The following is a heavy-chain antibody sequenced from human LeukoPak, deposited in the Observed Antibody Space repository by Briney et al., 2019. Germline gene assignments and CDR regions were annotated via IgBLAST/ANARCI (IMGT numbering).Heavy chain of an antibody. CDR2: TSTYNGQT. Sequence: ASVKVSCKASGYTFTSHGISWVRQAPGQGLEWMGWTSTYNGQTYYTQKFQGRVIMTTDTSRSTVYLEVRSLRSDDTAVYYCATTGVSGTLLFFHYFDPWGQGTLVTVSS. J-gene: IGHJ5*02. D-gene: IGHD5/OR15-5a*01. CDR3: ATTGVSGTLLFFHYFDP. CDR1: GYTFTSHG. V-gene: IGHV1-18*01.